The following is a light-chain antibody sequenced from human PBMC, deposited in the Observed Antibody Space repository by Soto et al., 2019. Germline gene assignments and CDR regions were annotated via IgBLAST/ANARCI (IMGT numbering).Light chain of an antibody. Sequence: EILFAHSAVTLSFSGVERATLSCRASQSVSSSSLAWYQQRPGQAPRLLSYGASTSATGIPARFSGSGSGTEFTLTISSLQSADFAVYYCQQYNNWTSFTFGQGTRLEIK. J-gene: IGKJ5*01. CDR3: QQYNNWTSFT. CDR2: GAS. CDR1: QSVSSS. V-gene: IGKV3D-15*01.